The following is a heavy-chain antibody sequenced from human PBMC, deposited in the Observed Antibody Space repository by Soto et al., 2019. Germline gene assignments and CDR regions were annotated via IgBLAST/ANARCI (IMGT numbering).Heavy chain of an antibody. CDR1: GYTFTSYG. CDR3: ASGWGRDIVVVPAAYPYGMDI. J-gene: IGHJ6*02. D-gene: IGHD2-2*01. Sequence: ASVKVSCKATGYTFTSYGISWVRQAPGQGLEWMGWISAYNGNTNYAQKLQDRVTMTTDTSTSTAYMELRSLRSDDTAVYYCASGWGRDIVVVPAAYPYGMDIWGQGTTVTVSS. CDR2: ISAYNGNT. V-gene: IGHV1-18*01.